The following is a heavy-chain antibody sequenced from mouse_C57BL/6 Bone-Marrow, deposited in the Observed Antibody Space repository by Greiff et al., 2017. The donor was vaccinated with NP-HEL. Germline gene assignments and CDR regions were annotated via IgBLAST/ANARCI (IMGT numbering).Heavy chain of an antibody. CDR3: ARRVLSPYAMDY. D-gene: IGHD1-1*02. CDR1: GYTFTSYW. J-gene: IGHJ4*01. V-gene: IGHV1-61*01. Sequence: QVQLQQPGAELVRPGSSVKLSCKASGYTFTSYWMDWVKQRPGQGLEWIGNIYPSDSETHYNQKFKDKATLTVDKSSSTAYMQLSSLTSEDSAVYYCARRVLSPYAMDYRGQGTSVTVSS. CDR2: IYPSDSET.